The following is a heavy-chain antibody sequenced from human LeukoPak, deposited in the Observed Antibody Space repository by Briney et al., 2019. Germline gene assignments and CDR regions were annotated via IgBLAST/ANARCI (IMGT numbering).Heavy chain of an antibody. CDR2: IYNSGST. D-gene: IGHD3-22*01. Sequence: PSETLSLTCTVSGGSISSYYWSWIRQPPGKGLEWIGYIYNSGSTNYNPSLKSRFTISVDNSKNQFSLKLNSLTAADTAVYYCARGYYYDSSGYFDTFDISGPRTMVTVSS. CDR3: ARGYYYDSSGYFDTFDI. J-gene: IGHJ3*02. V-gene: IGHV4-59*01. CDR1: GGSISSYY.